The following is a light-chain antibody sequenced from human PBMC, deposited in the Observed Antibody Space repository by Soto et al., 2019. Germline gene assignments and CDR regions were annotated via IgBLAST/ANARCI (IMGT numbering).Light chain of an antibody. CDR3: QQYDSSPRT. V-gene: IGKV3-20*01. Sequence: EIVLTQSPGTLSLSQGERATLSCRASQSVSSSYLAWYQQKPGQAPRLLMYGASSRATGIPDRFSGSGSGTDFTLTISRLEPEDFAVYYCQQYDSSPRTFGQGTKV. J-gene: IGKJ1*01. CDR2: GAS. CDR1: QSVSSSY.